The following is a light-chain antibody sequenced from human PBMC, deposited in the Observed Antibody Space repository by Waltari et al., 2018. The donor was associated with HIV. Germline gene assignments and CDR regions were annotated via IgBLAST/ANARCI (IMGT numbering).Light chain of an antibody. J-gene: IGLJ1*01. CDR1: RSHVGSHNS. V-gene: IGLV2-11*01. CDR2: EVS. Sequence: QSALTQPRSVSGSPGQSVTISCTGPRSHVGSHNSVSWYQQPPGKAPNLLIYEVSKWPSGVPDRFSGSKSGNTASLTISGLRADDEADYYCCSYGGTYNVFGTGTKVTIL. CDR3: CSYGGTYNV.